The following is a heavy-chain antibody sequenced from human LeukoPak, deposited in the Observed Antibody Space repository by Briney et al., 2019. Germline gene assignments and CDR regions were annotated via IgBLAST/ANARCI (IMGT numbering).Heavy chain of an antibody. V-gene: IGHV4-4*07. J-gene: IGHJ4*02. D-gene: IGHD3-16*01. Sequence: PSETLSLTCTVSGGSISSYYWSWIRQPAGKGLEWIGRIYTSGSTNYSPSLKSRVTISVDTSRNQFSLNLTSVTAADTAMYYCARDSGGSNTFDYWGRGTPVTVSS. CDR2: IYTSGST. CDR3: ARDSGGSNTFDY. CDR1: GGSISSYY.